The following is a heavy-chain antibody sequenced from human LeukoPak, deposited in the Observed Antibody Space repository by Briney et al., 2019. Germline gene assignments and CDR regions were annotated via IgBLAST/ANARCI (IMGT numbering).Heavy chain of an antibody. D-gene: IGHD2-8*01. CDR2: INHSGST. CDR1: GGSFSGYY. V-gene: IGHV4-34*01. J-gene: IGHJ2*01. CDR3: ATCSRGHGPYWYFDL. Sequence: SETLSLTCAVYGGSFSGYYWSWIRQPPGKGLEWIGEINHSGSTNYNPSLKSRVTISVDTSKNQFSLKLSSVTPGDTAVYYCATCSRGHGPYWYFDLWVRGTIVTVSS.